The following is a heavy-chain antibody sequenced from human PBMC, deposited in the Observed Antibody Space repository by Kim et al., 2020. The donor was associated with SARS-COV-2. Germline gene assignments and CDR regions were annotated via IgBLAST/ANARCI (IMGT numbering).Heavy chain of an antibody. CDR2: IYYSGST. CDR1: GGSISSSSYY. J-gene: IGHJ4*02. D-gene: IGHD4-17*01. CDR3: ARRRNDYGDYAFDY. Sequence: SETLSLTCTVSGGSISSSSYYWGWIRQPPGKGLEWIGSIYYSGSTYYNPSLKSRVTISVDTSKNQFSLKLSSVTAADTAVYYCARRRNDYGDYAFDYWGQGTLVTVSS. V-gene: IGHV4-39*01.